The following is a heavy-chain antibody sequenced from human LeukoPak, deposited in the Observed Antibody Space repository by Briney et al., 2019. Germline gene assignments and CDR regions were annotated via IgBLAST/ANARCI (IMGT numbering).Heavy chain of an antibody. J-gene: IGHJ4*02. V-gene: IGHV4-61*02. Sequence: SETLSLTCTVSGGSISSGSYYWRWIRQPAGKVLEWIGRIYTSGSTNYNPSLKSRVTISVDTSKNQFSLKLSSVTAADTAVYYCARDRGKYYYDSSGYYPFDYWGQGTLVTVSS. CDR2: IYTSGST. CDR1: GGSISSGSYY. D-gene: IGHD3-22*01. CDR3: ARDRGKYYYDSSGYYPFDY.